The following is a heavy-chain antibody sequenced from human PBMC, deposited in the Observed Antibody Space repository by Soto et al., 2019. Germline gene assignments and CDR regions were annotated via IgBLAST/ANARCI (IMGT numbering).Heavy chain of an antibody. CDR2: IFQSGST. CDR1: GGTIRSPDW. D-gene: IGHD6-19*01. J-gene: IGHJ5*02. CDR3: ARGRGRYSSGWSWFDP. Sequence: SETLSLTCGVSGGTIRSPDWWTWIRQPPGKGLEWIGEIFQSGSTNYTPSLESRVTISVDKSKNQFSLTLTSVTAADTAVYFCARGRGRYSSGWSWFDPWGQGILVTVSS. V-gene: IGHV4-4*02.